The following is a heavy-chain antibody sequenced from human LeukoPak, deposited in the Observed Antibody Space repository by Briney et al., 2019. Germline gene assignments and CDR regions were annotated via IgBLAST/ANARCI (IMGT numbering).Heavy chain of an antibody. CDR3: ARDLVAAAGIYYYYYGMDV. J-gene: IGHJ6*02. CDR1: GYPFSGSD. V-gene: IGHV3-30-3*01. CDR2: ISYDGSNK. D-gene: IGHD6-13*01. Sequence: GGSLRLSCAASGYPFSGSDIHWVRQAPGKGLEWVAVISYDGSNKYYADSVKGRFTISRDNSKNTLYLQMNSLRAEDTAVYYCARDLVAAAGIYYYYYGMDVWGQGTTVTVSS.